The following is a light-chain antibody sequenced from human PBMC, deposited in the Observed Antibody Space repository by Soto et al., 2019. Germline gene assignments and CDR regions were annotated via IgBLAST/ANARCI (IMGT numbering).Light chain of an antibody. CDR1: QSISSY. Sequence: DIQMTQSPSSLSASVGDRVTITCRASQSISSYLNWYQQKPGKAPKLLIYAASSLQSGVPSGFSGSGSGTDFTLTISSLQPEDFATYYCQQSYSTPLTFXQGTKVDIK. J-gene: IGKJ1*01. CDR2: AAS. CDR3: QQSYSTPLT. V-gene: IGKV1-39*01.